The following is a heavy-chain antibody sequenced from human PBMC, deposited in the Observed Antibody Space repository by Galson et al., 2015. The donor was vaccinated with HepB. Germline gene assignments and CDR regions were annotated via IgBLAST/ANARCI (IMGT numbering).Heavy chain of an antibody. V-gene: IGHV3-30-3*01. Sequence: SLRLSCAASGSTFSSYAMHWVRQAPGKGLEWVAVISYDGSNKYYADSVKGRFTISRDNSKNTLYLQMNSLRAEDTAVYYCARAKTGEYYYYMDVWGKGTTVTVSS. J-gene: IGHJ6*03. D-gene: IGHD3-16*01. CDR3: ARAKTGEYYYYMDV. CDR2: ISYDGSNK. CDR1: GSTFSSYA.